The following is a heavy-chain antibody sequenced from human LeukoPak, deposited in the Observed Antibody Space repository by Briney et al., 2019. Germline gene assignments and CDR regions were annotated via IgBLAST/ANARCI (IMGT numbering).Heavy chain of an antibody. V-gene: IGHV1-2*02. CDR1: GYTFTGYY. J-gene: IGHJ4*02. D-gene: IGHD2-15*01. CDR3: ARDLQPRYCSGGSCYDDLDY. Sequence: GASVKVSCKASGYTFTGYYMHWVRQAPGQGLERMGWINPNSGGTNYAQKFQGRVTMTRDTSISTAYMELSRLRSDDTAVYYCARDLQPRYCSGGSCYDDLDYWGQGTLVTVSS. CDR2: INPNSGGT.